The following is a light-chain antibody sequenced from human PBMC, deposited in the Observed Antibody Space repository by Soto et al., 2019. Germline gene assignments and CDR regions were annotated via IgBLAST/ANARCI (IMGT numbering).Light chain of an antibody. CDR3: QHYTNWPLT. V-gene: IGKV3-15*01. CDR2: DAS. CDR1: HDVSSR. Sequence: EIVMTQSPVTLSVSPGERATLSCRASHDVSSRLAWYQQKPGQAPRLLIYDASTRATGLPARFSGSGSGTVFTLTISSLQSEDFVVYYCQHYTNWPLTFGGGTKVEIK. J-gene: IGKJ4*01.